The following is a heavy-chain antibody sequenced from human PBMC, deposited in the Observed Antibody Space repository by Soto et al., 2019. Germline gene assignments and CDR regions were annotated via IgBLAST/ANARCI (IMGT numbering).Heavy chain of an antibody. Sequence: ASVKVSCKAPADTFTSYYIHWVRQAPGHGLEWMGIINPNGGSTRFAQTFQGRITMTTDTSTSTVYMELRSLRSEDTAVYYCARGGYSSTWSNLLDRSGLDVWGQGTTVTVSS. D-gene: IGHD6-13*01. V-gene: IGHV1-46*01. J-gene: IGHJ6*02. CDR1: ADTFTSYY. CDR3: ARGGYSSTWSNLLDRSGLDV. CDR2: INPNGGST.